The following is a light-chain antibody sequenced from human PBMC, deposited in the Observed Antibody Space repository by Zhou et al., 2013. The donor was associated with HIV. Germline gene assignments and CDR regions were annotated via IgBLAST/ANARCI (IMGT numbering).Light chain of an antibody. CDR2: KAS. CDR3: QNSWI. Sequence: DIQMTQSPSTLPASVGDRVTITCRANQNISQWLAWYQQTPGQAPKLLIYKASLLQIGVPSRFSGRGSGTDFALTISGLQPDDFVTYYCQNSWIFGQGTRL. J-gene: IGKJ1*01. CDR1: QNISQW. V-gene: IGKV1-5*03.